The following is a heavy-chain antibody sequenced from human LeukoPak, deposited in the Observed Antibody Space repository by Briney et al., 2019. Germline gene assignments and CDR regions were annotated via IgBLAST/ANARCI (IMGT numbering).Heavy chain of an antibody. Sequence: ASVKVSCKASGYTFTSYDINWVRQATRQRLEWRGWMNTNSGNAGYAQKFQGRVTMTRNTSISTAYMELSSLRSEDTAVYYCARVTYYDSSGLGEFDYWGQGTLVTVSS. CDR2: MNTNSGNA. CDR1: GYTFTSYD. CDR3: ARVTYYDSSGLGEFDY. D-gene: IGHD3-22*01. V-gene: IGHV1-8*01. J-gene: IGHJ4*02.